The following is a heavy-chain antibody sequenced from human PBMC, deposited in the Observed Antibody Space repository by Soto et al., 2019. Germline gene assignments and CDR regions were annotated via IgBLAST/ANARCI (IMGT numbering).Heavy chain of an antibody. D-gene: IGHD6-19*01. V-gene: IGHV1-18*01. CDR3: ARGSDQSSSSGWYWVWFDP. Sequence: ASVKVSCKASGYTFTSYGISWVRQAPGQGLEWMGWISAYNGNTNYAQKLQGRVTMTTDTSTSTAYMELRSLRSDDTAVYYCARGSDQSSSSGWYWVWFDPWAQGTLVTVSS. CDR2: ISAYNGNT. CDR1: GYTFTSYG. J-gene: IGHJ5*02.